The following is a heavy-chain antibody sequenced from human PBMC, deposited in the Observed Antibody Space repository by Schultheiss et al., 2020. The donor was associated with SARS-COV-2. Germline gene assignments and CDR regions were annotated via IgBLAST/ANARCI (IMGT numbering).Heavy chain of an antibody. CDR3: ARGARHQGWLQFMGY. J-gene: IGHJ4*02. V-gene: IGHV4-4*07. CDR2: IYHSGST. CDR1: GGSISSYY. Sequence: SQTLSLTCTVSGGSISSYYWSWIRQPAGKGLEWIGSIYHSGSTYYNPSLKSRVTISVDTSKNQFSLNLSSVTAADTAVYYCARGARHQGWLQFMGYWGQGTLVTVSS. D-gene: IGHD5-24*01.